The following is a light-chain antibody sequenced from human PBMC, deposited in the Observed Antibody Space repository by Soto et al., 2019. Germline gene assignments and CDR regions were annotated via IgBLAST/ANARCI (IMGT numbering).Light chain of an antibody. Sequence: SYELAQTPSVSVSPGQTARLTCPGDELSKQYVYWYQQKPGQAPVLVIYKDTERASGIPERFSASSSGTTVTLTISGVRAEDEADYYCQSSDDTGNYYLFGTGTKVTVL. J-gene: IGLJ1*01. CDR1: ELSKQY. V-gene: IGLV3-25*02. CDR2: KDT. CDR3: QSSDDTGNYYL.